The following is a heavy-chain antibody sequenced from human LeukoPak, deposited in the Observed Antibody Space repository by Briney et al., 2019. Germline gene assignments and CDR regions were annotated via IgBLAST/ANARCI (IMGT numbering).Heavy chain of an antibody. CDR3: AADFWSGSRWNYYYYYMDV. Sequence: ASVKVSCKASGSTFNTYAISWVRQAPGQGLEWMGGIIPIFGTGNYAQKFQGRVTITADESTSTAYMELSSLRSEDTAVYYCAADFWSGSRWNYYYYYMDVWGKGTTVTVSS. J-gene: IGHJ6*03. CDR1: GSTFNTYA. CDR2: IIPIFGTG. D-gene: IGHD3-3*01. V-gene: IGHV1-69*13.